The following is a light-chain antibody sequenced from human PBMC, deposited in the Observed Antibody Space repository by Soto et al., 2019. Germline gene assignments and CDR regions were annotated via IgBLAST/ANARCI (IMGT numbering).Light chain of an antibody. CDR3: QQSYSTPPIT. CDR2: AAS. J-gene: IGKJ5*01. V-gene: IGKV1-39*01. Sequence: DIQMTQSPSSLSASVGDRVTIACRASQSISNYLNWYQQKPGKAPKLLIYAASSLQSGVPSRFSGSGSGTDFTLTISSLQPEDFATYYCQQSYSTPPITFGQGKRLEIK. CDR1: QSISNY.